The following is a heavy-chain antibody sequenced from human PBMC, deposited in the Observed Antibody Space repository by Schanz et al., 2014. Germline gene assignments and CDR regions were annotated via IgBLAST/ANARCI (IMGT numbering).Heavy chain of an antibody. V-gene: IGHV3-30-3*01. CDR3: ARDSRPNYDFLTAYYSIDY. CDR2: ISYDGSNK. J-gene: IGHJ4*02. D-gene: IGHD3-9*01. CDR1: GFTVSSNH. Sequence: GQLAESGGGLVQPGGSLRLSCAVSGFTVSSNHMSWVRQAPGKGLEWVAVISYDGSNKYYADSVKGRFTISRDNSKNTLYLQMNTLRAEDTAVYYCARDSRPNYDFLTAYYSIDYWGQGTLVTVSS.